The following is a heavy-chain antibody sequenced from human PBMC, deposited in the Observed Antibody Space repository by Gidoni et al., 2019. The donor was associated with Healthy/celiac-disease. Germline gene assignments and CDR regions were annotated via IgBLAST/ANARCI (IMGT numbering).Heavy chain of an antibody. CDR2: ISSSSSYI. J-gene: IGHJ3*02. CDR1: GFTFSSYS. V-gene: IGHV3-21*01. Sequence: EVQLVESGGGLVKPGGSLRLSCAASGFTFSSYSMNWVRQAPGKGLEWVSSISSSSSYIYYADSVKGRFTISRDNAKNSLYLQMNSLRAEDTAVYYCARETQYLSGAFDIWGQGTMVTVSS. D-gene: IGHD1-26*01. CDR3: ARETQYLSGAFDI.